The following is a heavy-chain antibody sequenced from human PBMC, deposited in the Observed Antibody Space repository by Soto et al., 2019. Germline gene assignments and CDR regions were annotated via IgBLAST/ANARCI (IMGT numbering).Heavy chain of an antibody. Sequence: GGSLRLSCAASGFTFSSYAMSWVRQAPGKGLEWVSAISGSGGSTYYADSVKGRFTISRDNSKNTLYLQMNSLRAEDTAVYYCAKDLNWGSVDYYGMDVWGQGTTVTVSS. CDR2: ISGSGGST. CDR1: GFTFSSYA. D-gene: IGHD7-27*01. J-gene: IGHJ6*02. CDR3: AKDLNWGSVDYYGMDV. V-gene: IGHV3-23*01.